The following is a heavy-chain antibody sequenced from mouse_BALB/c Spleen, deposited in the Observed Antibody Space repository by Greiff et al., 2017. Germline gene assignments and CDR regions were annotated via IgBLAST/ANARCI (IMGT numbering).Heavy chain of an antibody. Sequence: VQVVESGPGLVAPSQSLSITCTVSGFSLTSYGVHWVRQPPGKGLEWLGVIWAGGSTNYNSALMSRLSISKDNSKSQVFLKMNSLQTDDTAMYYCAREENWDRFAYWGQGTLVTVSA. J-gene: IGHJ3*01. CDR2: IWAGGST. CDR3: AREENWDRFAY. CDR1: GFSLTSYG. V-gene: IGHV2-9*02. D-gene: IGHD4-1*01.